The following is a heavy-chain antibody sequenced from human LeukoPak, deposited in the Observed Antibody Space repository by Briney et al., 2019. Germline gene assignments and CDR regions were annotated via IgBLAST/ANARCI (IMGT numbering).Heavy chain of an antibody. CDR1: GFTFSSHN. CDR2: ISSSGSYI. D-gene: IGHD1-26*01. Sequence: NPGGSLRLSCAASGFTFSSHNMNWVRQAPGKGLEWVSSISSSGSYISYPDSVKGRFTISRDNAKNSLYLQMNSLRAEDTAVYYCARGGPSGSYSDHWGQGTLVTVSS. J-gene: IGHJ4*02. V-gene: IGHV3-21*04. CDR3: ARGGPSGSYSDH.